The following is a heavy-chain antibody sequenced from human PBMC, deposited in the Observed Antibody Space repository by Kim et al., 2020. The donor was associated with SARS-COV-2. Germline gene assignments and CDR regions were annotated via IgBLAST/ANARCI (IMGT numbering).Heavy chain of an antibody. Sequence: GGSLRLSCAASGFTFSSYWMHWVRQAPGKGLVWVSRINSSGSSTSYADSVKGRFTISRDNAKNTLYLQMNSLRAEDTAVYYCARARKLRFLEWQTPAYMDGWGKGTTVTVSS. CDR3: ARARKLRFLEWQTPAYMDG. CDR2: INSSGSST. D-gene: IGHD3-3*01. J-gene: IGHJ6*03. CDR1: GFTFSSYW. V-gene: IGHV3-74*01.